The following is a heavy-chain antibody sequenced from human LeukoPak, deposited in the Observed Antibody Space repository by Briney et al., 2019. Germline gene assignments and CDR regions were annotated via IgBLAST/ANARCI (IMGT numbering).Heavy chain of an antibody. CDR3: ARENYSLDY. D-gene: IGHD2-15*01. J-gene: IGHJ4*02. Sequence: SETLSLTCTVSGGSISTYYWSWIRQPPGKGLEWIAYITHSGSTVYNPSLKSRATISLDTSKKQFSLKLSSVTTADTALYYCARENYSLDYWGQGTLVTVSS. CDR1: GGSISTYY. V-gene: IGHV4-59*01. CDR2: ITHSGST.